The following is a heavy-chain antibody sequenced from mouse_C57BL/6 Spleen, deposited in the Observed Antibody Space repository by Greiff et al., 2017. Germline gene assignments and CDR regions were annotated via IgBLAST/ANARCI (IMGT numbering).Heavy chain of an antibody. CDR1: GYTFTSYW. CDR3: ARGDGYDDGSMDY. CDR2: INPSNGGT. D-gene: IGHD2-2*01. V-gene: IGHV1-53*01. Sequence: QVQLQQPGTELVKPGASVKLSCKASGYTFTSYWMHWVKQRPGPGLEWIGNINPSNGGTNYNEKFKSKATLTVDKSSSTAYMQLSSLTSEDSAVYYCARGDGYDDGSMDYWGQGTSVTVSS. J-gene: IGHJ4*01.